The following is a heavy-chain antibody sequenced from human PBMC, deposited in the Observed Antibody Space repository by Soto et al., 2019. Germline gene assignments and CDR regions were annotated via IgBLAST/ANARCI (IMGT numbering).Heavy chain of an antibody. CDR3: AHRPRQGSRYYYYYYMDV. Sequence: QITLKESGPTLVKPTQTLTLTCTFSGFSLSTSGVGVGWIRQPPGKALEWLALIYWDDDKRYSPSLKSRLTITKDTSEYQVLLTMTNMDPVDTATYYCAHRPRQGSRYYYYYYMDVWGKGSTDTVSS. V-gene: IGHV2-5*02. D-gene: IGHD6-25*01. CDR2: IYWDDDK. CDR1: GFSLSTSGVG. J-gene: IGHJ6*03.